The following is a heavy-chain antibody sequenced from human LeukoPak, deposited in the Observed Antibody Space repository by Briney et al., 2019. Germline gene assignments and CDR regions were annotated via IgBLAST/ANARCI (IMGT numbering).Heavy chain of an antibody. CDR2: IYYSGST. CDR3: ARTYNSFDPFDY. Sequence: TSETLSLTCTVSGGSISSGDYYWSWIRQPPAKGLEWIGYIYYSGSTYYNPSLKSRVTISVDTSKNQFSLKLSSVTAADTAVYYCARTYNSFDPFDYWGQGTLVTVSS. J-gene: IGHJ4*02. D-gene: IGHD1-14*01. CDR1: GGSISSGDYY. V-gene: IGHV4-30-4*01.